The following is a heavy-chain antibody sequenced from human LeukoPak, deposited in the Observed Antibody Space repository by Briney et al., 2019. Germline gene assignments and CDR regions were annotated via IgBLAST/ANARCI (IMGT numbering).Heavy chain of an antibody. D-gene: IGHD2-2*01. Sequence: ASVKVSCKPSGYTFIGFYIHWLRRAPGQGLEWMGWINPDAGDTTYAQKFQGRVTMSRDTSISTAYMELARLISDDTAVYYCAREVHSTRHYDYWGQGTVVTVSS. CDR1: GYTFIGFY. J-gene: IGHJ4*02. CDR2: INPDAGDT. CDR3: AREVHSTRHYDY. V-gene: IGHV1-2*02.